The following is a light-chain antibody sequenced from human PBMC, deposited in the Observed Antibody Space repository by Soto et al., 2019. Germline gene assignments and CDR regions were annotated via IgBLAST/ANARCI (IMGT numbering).Light chain of an antibody. Sequence: EIVFTQSPGTLSLSPGERASLSCRASHSVSTNVAWYQQKPVQAPRLLIYGASTRDTGIPARFSGGGSGTEFTLTISSLQPADFAVYYCQQYNDWTLTFGGGTKVDIK. V-gene: IGKV3-15*01. CDR1: HSVSTN. CDR2: GAS. J-gene: IGKJ4*01. CDR3: QQYNDWTLT.